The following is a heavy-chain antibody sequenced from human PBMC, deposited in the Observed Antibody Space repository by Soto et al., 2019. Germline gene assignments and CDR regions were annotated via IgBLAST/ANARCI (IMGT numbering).Heavy chain of an antibody. J-gene: IGHJ4*02. CDR3: AYRVGSRGSFDY. CDR2: IYWNDDK. V-gene: IGHV2-5*01. D-gene: IGHD6-25*01. CDR1: GFSLRTSGVS. Sequence: QITLKESGPTLVKPTQPLTLTCSFSGFSLRTSGVSVGWIRQPPGKALEWLAFIYWNDDKRYSPSLQSRLTIAKDNSKKEVVLTMTNMDPLYTGTYYCAYRVGSRGSFDYWGQGTLVTVSS.